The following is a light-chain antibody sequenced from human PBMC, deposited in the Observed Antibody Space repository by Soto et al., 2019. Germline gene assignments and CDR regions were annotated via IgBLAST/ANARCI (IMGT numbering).Light chain of an antibody. CDR1: QNIKSH. V-gene: IGKV1-39*01. J-gene: IGKJ2*01. CDR2: AAS. CDR3: QQSFSMPRT. Sequence: DIQVTQSPSSLSASVGDRVTITCRASQNIKSHLNWYHQKPGKAPKLLISAASTLQSGVPSTFSGSGFGTDFTLTISRLQPEDFATYYCQQSFSMPRTFRQGTKLEIK.